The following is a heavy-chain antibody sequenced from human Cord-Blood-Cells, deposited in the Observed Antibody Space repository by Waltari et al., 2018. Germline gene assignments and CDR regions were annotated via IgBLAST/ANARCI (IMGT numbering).Heavy chain of an antibody. V-gene: IGHV4-34*01. J-gene: IGHJ4*02. CDR3: ARHAIRTFDY. Sequence: QVQLQQWGAGLLKPSETLSLTCAVYGGSFSGYYWSWIHQPPGKGLEWIGEINHSGSTNYNPSLKSRVTISVDTSKNQFSLKLSSVTAADTAVYYCARHAIRTFDYWGQGTLVTVSS. CDR2: INHSGST. CDR1: GGSFSGYY. D-gene: IGHD2-8*01.